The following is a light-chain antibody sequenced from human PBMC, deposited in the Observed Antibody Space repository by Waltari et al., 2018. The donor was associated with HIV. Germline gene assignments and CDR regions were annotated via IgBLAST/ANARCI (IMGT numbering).Light chain of an antibody. CDR1: ENIRNN. CDR2: DAS. V-gene: IGKV3-15*01. J-gene: IGKJ1*01. Sequence: EVVMTQSPGTLSVSPGERATISCRSSENIRNNLAWYQEQPGQAPRLLLYDASARATGVPARFSGSGSGTEFTLTISGLQSEDFAIYYCQQYSRWPPTWTFGQGTKVDVK. CDR3: QQYSRWPPTWT.